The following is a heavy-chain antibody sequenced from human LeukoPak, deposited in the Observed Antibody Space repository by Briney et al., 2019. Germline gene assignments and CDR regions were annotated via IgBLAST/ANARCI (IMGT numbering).Heavy chain of an antibody. CDR3: ARLYPQDSNGYPTSAFDI. CDR1: GGSISSGGYY. Sequence: SQTLSLTCTVSGGSISSGGYYWSWIRQHPGKGLEWIGYIYYSGSTYYNPSLKSRVTISVDTSKNQFSLKLSSVTAADTAVYYCARLYPQDSNGYPTSAFDIWGQGTMVTVSS. V-gene: IGHV4-31*03. CDR2: IYYSGST. J-gene: IGHJ3*02. D-gene: IGHD3-22*01.